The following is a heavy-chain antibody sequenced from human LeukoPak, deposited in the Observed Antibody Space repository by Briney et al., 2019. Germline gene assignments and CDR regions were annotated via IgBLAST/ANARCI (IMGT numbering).Heavy chain of an antibody. V-gene: IGHV4-59*01. D-gene: IGHD4-23*01. Sequence: SETLSLTCSVSGGAISGYYWGWIRQPPGKGLEWIGFIYYNGSTNDNPSLKSRITISVDTSKNQFSLKLNPVTAADTAIFYCARIRRYDYDGFRPGWVYWYFDVWGRGPLVTVSS. CDR3: ARIRRYDYDGFRPGWVYWYFDV. CDR2: IYYNGST. CDR1: GGAISGYY. J-gene: IGHJ2*01.